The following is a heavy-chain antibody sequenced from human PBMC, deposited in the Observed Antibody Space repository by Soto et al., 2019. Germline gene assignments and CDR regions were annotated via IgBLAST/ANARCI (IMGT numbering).Heavy chain of an antibody. CDR2: IYYSGST. D-gene: IGHD3-10*01. CDR1: GDSISRYY. CDR3: ARVPTSLSITMVRGVIPPRAYGMDV. Sequence: SETLSLTCTVSGDSISRYYWSWIRQPPGKGLEWNGYIYYSGSTNYNPSLKSRVTISVDTSKNQFSLKLSSVTAADTAVYYCARVPTSLSITMVRGVIPPRAYGMDVWGQGTTVTVSS. J-gene: IGHJ6*02. V-gene: IGHV4-59*01.